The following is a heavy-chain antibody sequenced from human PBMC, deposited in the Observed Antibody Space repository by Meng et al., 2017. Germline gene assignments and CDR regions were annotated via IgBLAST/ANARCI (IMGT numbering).Heavy chain of an antibody. V-gene: IGHV4-4*02. Sequence: VQLLESGPGLVKPSGTLALTCDVSRGSIRSSAWWSWVRQSPGKGLEWIGEIYHGGNTNYNPSLKSRVTISIDKSKNQFSLKLSSVTAADTAVYYCASWIYSCGWQWGQGTLVTVSS. CDR3: ASWIYSCGWQ. J-gene: IGHJ4*02. CDR2: IYHGGNT. D-gene: IGHD6-19*01. CDR1: RGSIRSSAW.